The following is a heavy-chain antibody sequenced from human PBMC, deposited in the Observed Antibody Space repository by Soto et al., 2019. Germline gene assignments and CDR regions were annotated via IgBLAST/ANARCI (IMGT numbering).Heavy chain of an antibody. CDR3: ARAPYDILTGYDYYMDV. V-gene: IGHV3-11*01. J-gene: IGHJ6*03. D-gene: IGHD3-9*01. Sequence: QVQLVESGGGLVKPGGSLRLSCAASGFTFSDYYMSWIRQAPGKGLEWVSYISSSGSTVYYADSVMGRFTISRENAKNSLCLQMNSLRAEDTAAYYCARAPYDILTGYDYYMDVWGKGTTVTVSS. CDR1: GFTFSDYY. CDR2: ISSSGSTV.